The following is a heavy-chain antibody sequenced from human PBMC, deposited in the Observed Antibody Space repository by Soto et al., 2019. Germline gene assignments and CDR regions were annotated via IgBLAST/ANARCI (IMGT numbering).Heavy chain of an antibody. CDR2: INPNSGGT. Sequence: ASVNVSCKASGYTFTGYYMHWVRQAPGQGLEWMGWINPNSGGTNYAQKFQGWVTMTRDTSISTAYMELSRLRSDDTAVYYCARDAQYSSRWHPIDYWGQGTLVTVSS. V-gene: IGHV1-2*04. CDR1: GYTFTGYY. CDR3: ARDAQYSSRWHPIDY. D-gene: IGHD6-19*01. J-gene: IGHJ4*02.